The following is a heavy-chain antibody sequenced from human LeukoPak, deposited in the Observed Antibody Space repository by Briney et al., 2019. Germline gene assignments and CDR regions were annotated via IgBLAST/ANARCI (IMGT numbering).Heavy chain of an antibody. D-gene: IGHD3-22*01. CDR1: GGSMSSGDYY. CDR2: IYYSGST. CDR3: ARDDSSGYYYD. J-gene: IGHJ4*02. Sequence: SETLSLTCTVSGGSMSSGDYYWSWIRQPPGKGLEWIVYIYYSGSTYYNPSRKIRVTISVDTSKNQFSLKLSSVTAADTAVYYCARDDSSGYYYDWGQGTLVTVSS. V-gene: IGHV4-30-4*01.